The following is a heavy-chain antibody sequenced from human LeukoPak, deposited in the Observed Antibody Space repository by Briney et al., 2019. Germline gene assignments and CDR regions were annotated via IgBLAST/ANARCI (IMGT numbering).Heavy chain of an antibody. J-gene: IGHJ4*02. CDR2: ITNDGSST. V-gene: IGHV3-74*01. D-gene: IGHD6-19*01. Sequence: GGSLRLSCAASGLTFSSHWMHWVRQAPGKGLVWVSRITNDGSSTTYADSVKGRFTISRDNAKNMLYLQVNSLRAKDTAVYYCARDVSGWYGPDYWGQGTLVTVSS. CDR1: GLTFSSHW. CDR3: ARDVSGWYGPDY.